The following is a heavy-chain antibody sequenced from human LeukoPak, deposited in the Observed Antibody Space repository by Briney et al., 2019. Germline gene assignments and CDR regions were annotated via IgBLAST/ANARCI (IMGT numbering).Heavy chain of an antibody. CDR1: GFTVSRNY. CDR2: IYSGGST. CDR3: AKEQGTSPHDAFDI. D-gene: IGHD2-2*01. Sequence: GGSLRLSCAASGFTVSRNYMSWVRQAPGKGLEWVSVIYSGGSTYYADSVKGRFTISRDNSKNTLYLQMNSLRAEDTAVYYCAKEQGTSPHDAFDIWGQGTMVTVSS. J-gene: IGHJ3*02. V-gene: IGHV3-53*01.